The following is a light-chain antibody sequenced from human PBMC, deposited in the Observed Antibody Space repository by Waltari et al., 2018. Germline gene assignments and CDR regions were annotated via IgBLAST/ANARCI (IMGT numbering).Light chain of an antibody. CDR3: QHYVRLPAT. V-gene: IGKV3-20*01. Sequence: EIVLTQSPGTLSLSPGDRATLSCRASQSVSRTLAWYQQKPGQAPKLLIYGASIRAPGIPDRFTGSGSGTDFSLTISSLEPEDFAIYFCQHYVRLPATFGQGTKVEIK. J-gene: IGKJ1*01. CDR2: GAS. CDR1: QSVSRT.